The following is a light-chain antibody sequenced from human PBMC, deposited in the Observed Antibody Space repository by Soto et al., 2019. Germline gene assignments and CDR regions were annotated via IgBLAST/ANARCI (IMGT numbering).Light chain of an antibody. J-gene: IGLJ2*01. V-gene: IGLV2-14*03. CDR2: DVS. CDR1: SSDVGGYNY. Sequence: QSALTQPASVSGSPGRSITISCSGTSSDVGGYNYVSWYQHHPGKAPKLMIYDVSNRPSGVSNRFSGSKSGNTASLTISGLQAEDEADYYCSSYTSSSTGVVFGGGTKLTVL. CDR3: SSYTSSSTGVV.